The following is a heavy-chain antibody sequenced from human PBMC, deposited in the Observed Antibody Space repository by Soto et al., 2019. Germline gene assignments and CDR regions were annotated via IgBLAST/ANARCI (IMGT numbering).Heavy chain of an antibody. D-gene: IGHD3-10*01. J-gene: IGHJ6*02. CDR3: ARGSYGLDV. CDR2: IYYSGST. CDR1: GGSLSSRGYS. V-gene: IGHV4-39*07. Sequence: SGTLALTCAFSGGSLSSRGYSWSWIRQPPGKGLEWIGSIYYSGSTYYNPSLKSRVTIALDTSKNQFSLRLRSVTAADTAVYYCARGSYGLDVWGQGTTVTVSS.